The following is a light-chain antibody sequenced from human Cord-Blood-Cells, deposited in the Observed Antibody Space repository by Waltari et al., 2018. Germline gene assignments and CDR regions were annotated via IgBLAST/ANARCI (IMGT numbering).Light chain of an antibody. V-gene: IGLV2-11*02. Sequence: QSALTQPRSVSGSPGQSVTTSCTGTSSDIGGYNYVSWYQQHPGKAPKLMIYDVSKRPSGVPDRFSGSKSGNTASLTISGLQAEDEADYYCCSYAGSYSYVVGTGTKVTVL. CDR1: SSDIGGYNY. J-gene: IGLJ1*01. CDR3: CSYAGSYSYV. CDR2: DVS.